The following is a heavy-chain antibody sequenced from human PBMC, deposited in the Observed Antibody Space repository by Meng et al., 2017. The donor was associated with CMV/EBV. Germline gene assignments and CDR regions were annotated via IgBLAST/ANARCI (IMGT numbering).Heavy chain of an antibody. D-gene: IGHD6-13*01. CDR3: AREQQQVVDY. J-gene: IGHJ4*02. V-gene: IGHV3-30-3*01. Sequence: GSLRLSCAASGFSFRTYAMHWVRQAPGEGLEWVAVISYDGSNIYHADPVKGRFTISRDNSKNTLYLQMNGLRPEDTAIYYCAREQQQVVDYWGQGTLVTVSS. CDR2: ISYDGSNI. CDR1: GFSFRTYA.